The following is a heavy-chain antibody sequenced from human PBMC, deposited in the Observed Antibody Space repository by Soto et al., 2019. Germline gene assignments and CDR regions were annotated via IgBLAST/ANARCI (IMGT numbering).Heavy chain of an antibody. Sequence: GGSLRLSCAASGFTFSSYGMHWVRQAPGKGLEWVAVIWYDGSDKYYADSVKGRFTISRDNSKNTLYLQMNSLRAEDTAVYYCALSWFSYYFDLWGQGTVVTVSS. CDR3: ALSWFSYYFDL. J-gene: IGHJ4*02. D-gene: IGHD3-10*01. V-gene: IGHV3-33*08. CDR1: GFTFSSYG. CDR2: IWYDGSDK.